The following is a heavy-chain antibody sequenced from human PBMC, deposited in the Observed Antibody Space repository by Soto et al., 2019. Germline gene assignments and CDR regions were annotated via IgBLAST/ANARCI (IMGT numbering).Heavy chain of an antibody. V-gene: IGHV3-23*01. CDR1: GFTFSSYA. Sequence: EVQLLESGGGLVQPGGSLRLSCAASGFTFSSYAMSWVRQAPGKGLEWVSVISGSGGSTYYADSVKGRFTISRDNSKNTLDLQMNSLGAEDTAVYDCAKDRTSWYPRPDNWFDPWGQGTLVTVSS. CDR3: AKDRTSWYPRPDNWFDP. D-gene: IGHD6-13*01. J-gene: IGHJ5*02. CDR2: ISGSGGST.